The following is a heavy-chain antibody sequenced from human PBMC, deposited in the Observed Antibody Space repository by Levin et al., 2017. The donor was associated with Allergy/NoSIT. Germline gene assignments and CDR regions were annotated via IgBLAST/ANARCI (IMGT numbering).Heavy chain of an antibody. D-gene: IGHD4-17*01. J-gene: IGHJ3*02. CDR1: GFTFSSYG. V-gene: IGHV3-30*18. CDR3: AKDGENDYGDYGKPTSQRGGAFDI. CDR2: ISYDGSNK. Sequence: PSGGSLRLSCAASGFTFSSYGMHWVRQAPGKGLEWVAVISYDGSNKYYADSVKGRFTISRDNSKNTLYLQMNSLRAEDTAVYYCAKDGENDYGDYGKPTSQRGGAFDIWGQGTMVTVSS.